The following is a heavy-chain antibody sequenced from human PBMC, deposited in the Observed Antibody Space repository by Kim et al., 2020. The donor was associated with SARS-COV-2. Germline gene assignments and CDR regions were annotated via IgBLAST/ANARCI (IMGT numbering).Heavy chain of an antibody. V-gene: IGHV4-30-2*01. CDR3: ARGYGSGSPYGMDV. Sequence: PGKGLGWVGYIYYSGSTYYNPSLKSRVTISVDRSKNQFSLKLSSVTAADTAVYYCARGYGSGSPYGMDVWGQGTTVTVSS. D-gene: IGHD3-10*01. CDR2: IYYSGST. J-gene: IGHJ6*02.